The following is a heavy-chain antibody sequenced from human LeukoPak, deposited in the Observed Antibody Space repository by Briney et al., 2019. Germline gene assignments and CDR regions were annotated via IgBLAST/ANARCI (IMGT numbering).Heavy chain of an antibody. D-gene: IGHD2-2*01. CDR1: GFTFSIYA. CDR2: IISSGGST. V-gene: IGHV3-23*01. Sequence: PGGSLRLSCAASGFTFSIYAMNGVRQPPGKGLEWVAGIISSGGSTYYADSVKGRFTISRDNSKNTLDLQMSSLSAEGTALYYCAKDQKYCSSSNCQLGPRDYSYYYGMDVWGQGTTVTVSS. CDR3: AKDQKYCSSSNCQLGPRDYSYYYGMDV. J-gene: IGHJ6*02.